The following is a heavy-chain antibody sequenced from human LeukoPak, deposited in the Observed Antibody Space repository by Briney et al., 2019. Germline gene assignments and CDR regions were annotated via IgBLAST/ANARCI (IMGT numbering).Heavy chain of an antibody. CDR3: VRDRHGDYSFDY. CDR2: ISWNSGSI. J-gene: IGHJ4*02. V-gene: IGHV3-9*01. CDR1: GFTFYDYA. Sequence: SLSLSFAASGFTFYDYAMQWGRPAPGKGVGWGWGISWNSGSIGYRDSVKGPFTISRDNAKNSLYLQMSSLRAEDTADYYCVRDRHGDYSFDYWGQGILVTVSS. D-gene: IGHD2-21*01.